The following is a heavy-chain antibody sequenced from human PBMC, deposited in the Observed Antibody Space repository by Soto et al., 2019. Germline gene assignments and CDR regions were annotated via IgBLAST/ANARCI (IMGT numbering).Heavy chain of an antibody. CDR2: IYYSGST. D-gene: IGHD1-26*01. V-gene: IGHV4-39*01. CDR1: GGSISSSSYY. Sequence: SETLSLTCTVSGGSISSSSYYWGWIRQPPGKGLEWIGSIYYSGSTYYNPSLKSRVTISVDTSKNQFSLKLSSVTAADTAVYYCARQVVGAPSWFDPWGQGTLVTVS. CDR3: ARQVVGAPSWFDP. J-gene: IGHJ5*02.